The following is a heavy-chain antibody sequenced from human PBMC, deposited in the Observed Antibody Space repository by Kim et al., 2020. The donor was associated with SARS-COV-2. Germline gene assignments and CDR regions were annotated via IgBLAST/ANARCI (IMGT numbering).Heavy chain of an antibody. CDR1: GGSFSGYY. Sequence: SETLSLTCAVYGGSFSGYYWSWIRQPPGKGLEWIGEINHSGSTNYTPSLKSRVTISVDTSKSQFSLKLSSVTAADTAVYYCSGGRAFTIFGVVISRRNGFDPWGQGTLVTVSS. CDR2: INHSGST. D-gene: IGHD3-3*01. J-gene: IGHJ5*02. CDR3: SGGRAFTIFGVVISRRNGFDP. V-gene: IGHV4-34*01.